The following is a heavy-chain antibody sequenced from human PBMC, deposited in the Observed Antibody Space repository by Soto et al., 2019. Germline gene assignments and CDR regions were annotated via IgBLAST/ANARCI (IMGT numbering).Heavy chain of an antibody. Sequence: ASVKVSFKASGYTFTSYAMHWLRQAPGQRLEWMGWINAGNGNTKYSQKFQGRVTITRDTSASTAYMELSSLRSEDTAVYYCARGGRGAPRDGMDVWGQGTTVTVSS. CDR3: ARGGRGAPRDGMDV. J-gene: IGHJ6*02. V-gene: IGHV1-3*01. D-gene: IGHD3-10*01. CDR1: GYTFTSYA. CDR2: INAGNGNT.